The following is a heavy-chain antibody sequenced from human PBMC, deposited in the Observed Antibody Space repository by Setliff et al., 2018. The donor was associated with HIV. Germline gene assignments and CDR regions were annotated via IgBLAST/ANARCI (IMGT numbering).Heavy chain of an antibody. Sequence: PGGSLRLSCAASGFTFSSYGMHWVRQAPGKGLEWVAFIRYDGSNKYYADSVKGRFTISRDNSKNTLYLQMNSLRAEDTAVYYRAKQTVSSSWSNWFDPWGQGTLV. CDR2: IRYDGSNK. CDR3: AKQTVSSSWSNWFDP. D-gene: IGHD6-13*01. J-gene: IGHJ5*02. V-gene: IGHV3-30*02. CDR1: GFTFSSYG.